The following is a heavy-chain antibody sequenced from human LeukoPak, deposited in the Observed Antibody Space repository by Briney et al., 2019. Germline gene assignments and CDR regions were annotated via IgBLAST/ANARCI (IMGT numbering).Heavy chain of an antibody. CDR3: ARGGTPNCSGGSCYDY. D-gene: IGHD2-15*01. J-gene: IGHJ4*02. CDR2: ISSSSSTI. V-gene: IGHV3-48*01. CDR1: GFTFSSYS. Sequence: SGGSLRLSCAASGFTFSSYSMNWVRQAPGKGLEWVSYISSSSSTIYYADSVKGRFTISRDNAKNSLYLQMNSLRAEDTAVYYCARGGTPNCSGGSCYDYWGQGTLVTVSS.